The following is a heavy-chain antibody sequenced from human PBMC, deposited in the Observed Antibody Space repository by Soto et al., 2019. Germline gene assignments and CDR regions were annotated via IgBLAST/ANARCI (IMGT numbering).Heavy chain of an antibody. CDR1: GGTFNTHT. CDR2: IIPIFGTT. Sequence: SVKVSCKSSGGTFNTHTISWVRQAPGQGLEWMGGIIPIFGTTNYAQNFQGRVTITADKSTSTAYMELSSLRSEDTAVYYCASTVVDISAFAIWGKGTMVTVSS. V-gene: IGHV1-69*06. CDR3: ASTVVDISAFAI. J-gene: IGHJ3*02. D-gene: IGHD5-12*01.